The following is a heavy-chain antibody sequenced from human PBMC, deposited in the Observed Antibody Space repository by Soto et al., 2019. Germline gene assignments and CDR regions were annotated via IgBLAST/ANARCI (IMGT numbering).Heavy chain of an antibody. V-gene: IGHV4-39*01. CDR3: ARQDSHGSSAYFDY. Sequence: SETLSLTCTVSGGSISSSSYYWGWIRQPPGKGLEWIGSIYYSGSTYYNPSLKSRVTISVDTSKNQFSLKLSSVTAADTAVYYCARQDSHGSSAYFDYWGQGTLVTVSS. D-gene: IGHD6-6*01. CDR2: IYYSGST. J-gene: IGHJ4*02. CDR1: GGSISSSSYY.